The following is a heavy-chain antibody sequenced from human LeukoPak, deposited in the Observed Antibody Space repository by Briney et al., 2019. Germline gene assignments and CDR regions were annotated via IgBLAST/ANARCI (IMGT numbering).Heavy chain of an antibody. CDR2: INHSGST. V-gene: IGHV4-34*01. Sequence: SETLSLTCAVYGVSFSGYYWSWIRQPPGKGLEWIGEINHSGSTNYNPSLKSRVTISVDTSKNQFSLKLSSVTAADTAVYYCARRGPPLIAVAGRGYFQHWGQGTLVTVSS. J-gene: IGHJ1*01. D-gene: IGHD6-19*01. CDR3: ARRGPPLIAVAGRGYFQH. CDR1: GVSFSGYY.